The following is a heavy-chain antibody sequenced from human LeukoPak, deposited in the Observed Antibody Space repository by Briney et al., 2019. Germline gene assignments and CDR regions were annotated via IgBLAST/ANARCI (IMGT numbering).Heavy chain of an antibody. CDR3: ASNYYGSGYYYYYGMDV. V-gene: IGHV3-23*01. CDR1: GFTFSSYA. D-gene: IGHD3-10*01. J-gene: IGHJ6*02. Sequence: GGSLRLSCAASGFTFSSYAMSWVRQAPGKGLEWVSAISGSGGSTYYADSVKGRFTISRDNAKNSLYLQMNSLRAEDTAVYYCASNYYGSGYYYYYGMDVWGQGTTVTVSS. CDR2: ISGSGGST.